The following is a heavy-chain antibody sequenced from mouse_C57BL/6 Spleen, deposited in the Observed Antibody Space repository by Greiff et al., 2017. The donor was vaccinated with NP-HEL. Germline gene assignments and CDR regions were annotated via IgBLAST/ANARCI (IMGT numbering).Heavy chain of an antibody. J-gene: IGHJ2*01. CDR2: IYPGSGNT. Sequence: VQLVESGPELVKPGASVKISCKASGYSFTSYYIHWVKQRPGQGLEWIGWIYPGSGNTKYNEKFKGKATLTADTSSSTAYMQLSSLTSEDSAVYYCAPYYPYGGYWGQGTTLTVSS. CDR1: GYSFTSYY. V-gene: IGHV1-66*01. CDR3: APYYPYGGY. D-gene: IGHD2-9*01.